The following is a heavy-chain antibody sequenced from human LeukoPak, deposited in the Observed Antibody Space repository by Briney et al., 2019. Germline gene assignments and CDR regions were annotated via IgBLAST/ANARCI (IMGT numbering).Heavy chain of an antibody. CDR3: ARVGSLHTNFDY. CDR2: TKPDGSAE. CDR1: GFSFRNYW. Sequence: GGSLRLSCAASGFSFRNYWMGWVRQAPGKGLEWVANTKPDGSAEYYADSVRGRFTASRDNANNLLYLQMNRLRAEDTAVYYCARVGSLHTNFDYWGQGTLLTVSS. D-gene: IGHD2-15*01. V-gene: IGHV3-7*01. J-gene: IGHJ4*02.